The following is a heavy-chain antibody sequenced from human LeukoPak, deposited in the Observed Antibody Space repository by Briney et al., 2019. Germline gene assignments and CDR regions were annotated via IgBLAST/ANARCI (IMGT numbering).Heavy chain of an antibody. Sequence: QPGRSQRLSCAASGFTFSSYGMHWVRQAPGKGLEWVAFISYDGSNKYYADSVKGRFTISRDNSKNTLYLQMNSLRAEDTAVYYCAKDRPISEWGQGTLVTVSS. CDR3: AKDRPISE. V-gene: IGHV3-30*18. D-gene: IGHD2-21*01. CDR2: ISYDGSNK. CDR1: GFTFSSYG. J-gene: IGHJ4*02.